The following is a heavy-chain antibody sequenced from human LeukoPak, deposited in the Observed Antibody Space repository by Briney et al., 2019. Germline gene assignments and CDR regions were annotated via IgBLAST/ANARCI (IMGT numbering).Heavy chain of an antibody. J-gene: IGHJ4*02. CDR1: GFTFGTFA. V-gene: IGHV3-23*01. Sequence: GGSLRLSCAASGFTFGTFAMTWVRQAPGKGLEWVSPVSDSGDVTYSADSVKGRFTISRDNSGNTLFLRMVSLRAEDTAVYYCARYPSYSYSLDYWGPGTLVTVSS. D-gene: IGHD5-18*01. CDR3: ARYPSYSYSLDY. CDR2: VSDSGDVT.